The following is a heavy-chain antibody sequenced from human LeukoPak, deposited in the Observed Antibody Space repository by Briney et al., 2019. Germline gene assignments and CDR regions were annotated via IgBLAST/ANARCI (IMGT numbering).Heavy chain of an antibody. CDR3: ARDLRDFWSGCGY. CDR1: GYTFTSYG. Sequence: ASVKVSCKASGYTFTSYGISWVRQAPGQGLEWMGWISAYNGNTNYAQKLQGRVTMTRNTSISTAYMELSSLRSEDTAVYYCARDLRDFWSGCGYWGQGTLVTVSS. D-gene: IGHD3-3*01. J-gene: IGHJ4*02. V-gene: IGHV1-18*01. CDR2: ISAYNGNT.